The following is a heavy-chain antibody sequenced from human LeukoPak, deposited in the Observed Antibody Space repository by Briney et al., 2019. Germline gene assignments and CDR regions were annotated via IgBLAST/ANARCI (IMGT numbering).Heavy chain of an antibody. D-gene: IGHD3-22*01. Sequence: PGGSLRLSCAATGFTLSSYWMSWVRQAPGEGLEWVANIKQDGSEKYYVDSVKGRFTISRDNAKNSLYLQMNSLRAEDTAVYYCARYSSGPYYFDYWGQGTLVTVSS. J-gene: IGHJ4*02. CDR2: IKQDGSEK. CDR3: ARYSSGPYYFDY. CDR1: GFTLSSYW. V-gene: IGHV3-7*01.